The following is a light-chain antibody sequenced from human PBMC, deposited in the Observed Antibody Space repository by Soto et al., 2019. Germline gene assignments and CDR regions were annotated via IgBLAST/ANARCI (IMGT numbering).Light chain of an antibody. CDR1: TNDIGNYNS. CDR3: SSFATSFTVI. V-gene: IGLV2-14*01. Sequence: QSALTQPASVSGSPGQSITISCTGTTNDIGNYNSVSWYRHHPGRAPTLIIYEVNNRPSGVSDRFSGSKFDNTASLTISGLQADDEGDYYCSSFATSFTVIFGGGTKLTVL. CDR2: EVN. J-gene: IGLJ2*01.